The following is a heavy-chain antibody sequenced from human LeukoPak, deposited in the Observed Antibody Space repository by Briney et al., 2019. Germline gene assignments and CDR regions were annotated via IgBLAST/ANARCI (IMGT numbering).Heavy chain of an antibody. CDR3: ARGSKAMYSSGWYYNTDNDY. CDR2: MNPNSGNT. D-gene: IGHD6-19*01. CDR1: GYTFTSYD. Sequence: ASVKVSCKASGYTFTSYDINWVRQATGQGLEWMGWMNPNSGNTGYAQKFQGRVTMTRNTSISTAYMELSSLRSEDTAVYYCARGSKAMYSSGWYYNTDNDYWGQGTLVTVSS. J-gene: IGHJ4*02. V-gene: IGHV1-8*01.